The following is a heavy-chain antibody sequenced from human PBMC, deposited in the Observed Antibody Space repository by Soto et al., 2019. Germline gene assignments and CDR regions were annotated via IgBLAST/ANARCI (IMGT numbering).Heavy chain of an antibody. CDR2: ILYDGSNK. CDR1: GFTFSSYG. D-gene: IGHD6-19*01. Sequence: PGGSLRLSCAASGFTFSSYGMHWVRQAPGKGLEWVAVILYDGSNKYYADSVKGRFTISRDNSKNTLYLQMNSLRAEDTAVYYCAKDMAAVVGPIDYWGQGTLVTVSS. CDR3: AKDMAAVVGPIDY. J-gene: IGHJ4*02. V-gene: IGHV3-30*18.